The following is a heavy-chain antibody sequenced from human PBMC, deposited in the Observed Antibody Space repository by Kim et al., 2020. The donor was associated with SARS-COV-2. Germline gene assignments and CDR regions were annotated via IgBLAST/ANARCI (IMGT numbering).Heavy chain of an antibody. D-gene: IGHD1-26*01. Sequence: ASVKVSCKASGYTLGNFALNWVRQAPGQGPEWMGWINTNTGNPTYDRGFTGRFVFSLDTSVNTAYLQINSLTSGDTALYYCARDSVGLTRAYWYFDLWGR. V-gene: IGHV7-4-1*02. CDR3: ARDSVGLTRAYWYFDL. CDR1: GYTLGNFA. J-gene: IGHJ2*01. CDR2: INTNTGNP.